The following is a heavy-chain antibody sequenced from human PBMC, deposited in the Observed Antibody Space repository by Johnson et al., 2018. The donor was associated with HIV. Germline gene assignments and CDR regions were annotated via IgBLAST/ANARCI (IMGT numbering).Heavy chain of an antibody. CDR2: MRSDGSIK. Sequence: QVQLVESGGGLIQPGGSLRLSCAASGFIFSTYGMHWVRQAPGKGLEWVAFMRSDGSIKYYADSVKGRFTISRDNSKNTLYLQMNSLRAEDTAVYYCWGYSTSSNAAFDIWGQGTMVTVSS. CDR3: WGYSTSSNAAFDI. CDR1: GFIFSTYG. V-gene: IGHV3-30*02. D-gene: IGHD6-6*01. J-gene: IGHJ3*02.